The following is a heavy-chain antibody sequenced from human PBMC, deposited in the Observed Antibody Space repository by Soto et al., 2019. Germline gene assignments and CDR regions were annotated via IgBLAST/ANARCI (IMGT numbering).Heavy chain of an antibody. Sequence: QVQLAQSANEVKKPGASVRVSCKAAGYTFIRYGIAWVRQAPGQGLEWMGWISPYNDYTVYAQKFQGRASMTADTSTRTVYMDLRGVKSDDTAVYYCARGGYYDNSWGKLSHYGLDVWGQGTSVSVSS. D-gene: IGHD3-16*01. J-gene: IGHJ6*02. V-gene: IGHV1-18*01. CDR1: GYTFIRYG. CDR2: ISPYNDYT. CDR3: ARGGYYDNSWGKLSHYGLDV.